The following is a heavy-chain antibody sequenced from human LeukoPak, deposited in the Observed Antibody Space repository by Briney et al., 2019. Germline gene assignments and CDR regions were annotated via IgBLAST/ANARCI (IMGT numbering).Heavy chain of an antibody. V-gene: IGHV4-61*02. Sequence: SETLSLTCTVSGASISSGSYYWSWIRQPAGKGLEWIGRIYTSESTNYNPSLKSRVTISVDTSKNQFTLKLNSVTAADTAVYYCARGANSGYDRGPFDYWGQGTLVTVSS. CDR3: ARGANSGYDRGPFDY. D-gene: IGHD5-12*01. CDR2: IYTSEST. CDR1: GASISSGSYY. J-gene: IGHJ4*02.